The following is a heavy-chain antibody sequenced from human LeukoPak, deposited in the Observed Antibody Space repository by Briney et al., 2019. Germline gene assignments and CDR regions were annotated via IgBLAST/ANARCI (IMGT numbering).Heavy chain of an antibody. CDR2: ISWNSGSI. D-gene: IGHD6-13*01. Sequence: GGSLRLSCAASGFTSDDYAMHWVRQAPGKGLEWVSGISWNSGSIGYADSVKGRFTISRDNAKNSLYLQMNSLRAEDMALYYCAKDRQSSSSWTFDYWGQGTLVTVSS. CDR1: GFTSDDYA. J-gene: IGHJ4*02. V-gene: IGHV3-9*02. CDR3: AKDRQSSSSWTFDY.